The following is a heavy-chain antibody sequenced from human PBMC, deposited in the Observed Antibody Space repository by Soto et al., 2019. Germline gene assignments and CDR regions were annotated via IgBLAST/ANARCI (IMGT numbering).Heavy chain of an antibody. D-gene: IGHD2-21*01. CDR2: IYWNDDE. Sequence: QITLKESGPTVVKPTETLTLTCTFSGLSLSTRGVGVCWIRQPPGKALERLAIIYWNDDERYSPSLKSRLTITKDTSKDQVVLTMTDMHPVDTATYYCAHTSFSLQSSAYSYDYWGQGTLVTVSS. CDR3: AHTSFSLQSSAYSYDY. J-gene: IGHJ4*02. V-gene: IGHV2-5*01. CDR1: GLSLSTRGVG.